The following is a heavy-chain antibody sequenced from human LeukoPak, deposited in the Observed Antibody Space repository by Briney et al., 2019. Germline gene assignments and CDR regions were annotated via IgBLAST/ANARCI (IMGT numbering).Heavy chain of an antibody. CDR2: ISYDGSNK. Sequence: GRSLRLSCAASGFTFSSYGMHWVRQAPGKGLEWVAVISYDGSNKYYADSVKGRFTISRDNSKNALYLQMNSLRAEDTAVYYCAKDRLTTVNYYYYGMDVWGQGTTVTVSS. CDR3: AKDRLTTVNYYYYGMDV. J-gene: IGHJ6*02. CDR1: GFTFSSYG. V-gene: IGHV3-30*18. D-gene: IGHD4-11*01.